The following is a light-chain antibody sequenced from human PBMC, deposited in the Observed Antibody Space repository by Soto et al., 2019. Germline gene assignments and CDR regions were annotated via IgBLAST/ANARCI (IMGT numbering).Light chain of an antibody. CDR3: QQYESYSPWT. CDR2: KAS. Sequence: IQMTQSPSAVSASVGDTVTITCRASQSVSHWLAWYQQKPGKAPQVLIYKASTLKYGVPSRFSGSGSGTEFTLTISSLQPDDFATYYCQQYESYSPWTFGQGTKVDNK. CDR1: QSVSHW. V-gene: IGKV1-5*03. J-gene: IGKJ1*01.